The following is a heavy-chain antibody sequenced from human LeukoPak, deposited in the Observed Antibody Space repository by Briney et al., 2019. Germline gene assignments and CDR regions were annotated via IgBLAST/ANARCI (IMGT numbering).Heavy chain of an antibody. Sequence: PSETLSLTCAVYGGSFSGYYWSWIRQPPGKGLEWIGEINHSGSTNYNPSLKSRVTISVDTSKNQFSLKLSSVTAADTAVYYCARLPQKRGKKNDAFDIWGQGTMVTVSS. J-gene: IGHJ3*02. CDR3: ARLPQKRGKKNDAFDI. V-gene: IGHV4-34*01. CDR1: GGSFSGYY. CDR2: INHSGST.